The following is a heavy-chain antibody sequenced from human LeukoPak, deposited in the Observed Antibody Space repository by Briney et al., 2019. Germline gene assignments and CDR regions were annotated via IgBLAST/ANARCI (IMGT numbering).Heavy chain of an antibody. CDR1: GFTFGSHA. CDR3: GKTTVGYSSGQKPAWPVDY. J-gene: IGHJ4*02. Sequence: GGSLRLSCEASGFTFGSHAMYWVRQAPGKGLEWVAVIFGSGGSPHYPDPVKGRFTISRDNSRNTVYLQFNSLRAEDTAVYYCGKTTVGYSSGQKPAWPVDYWGQGTLVTVSS. D-gene: IGHD5-18*01. CDR2: IFGSGGSP. V-gene: IGHV3-23*01.